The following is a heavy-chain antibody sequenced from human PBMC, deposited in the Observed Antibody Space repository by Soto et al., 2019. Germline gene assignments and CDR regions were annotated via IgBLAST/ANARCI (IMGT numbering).Heavy chain of an antibody. CDR1: GYTFTSYY. Sequence: ASVKVSCKASGYTFTSYYMHWVRQAPGQGLEWMGGFDPEDGETIYAQKFQGRVTMTEDTSTDTAYMELSSLRSEDTAVYYCATDTKQWLSAFDIWGQGTMVTVSS. CDR3: ATDTKQWLSAFDI. D-gene: IGHD6-19*01. J-gene: IGHJ3*02. V-gene: IGHV1-24*01. CDR2: FDPEDGET.